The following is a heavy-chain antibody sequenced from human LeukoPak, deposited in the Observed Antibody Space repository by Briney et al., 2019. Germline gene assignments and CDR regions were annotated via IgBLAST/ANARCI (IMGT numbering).Heavy chain of an antibody. CDR3: ARDVGGYYYGNLEY. CDR1: GGPLSRGDHY. D-gene: IGHD3-22*01. Sequence: SSETLSLTCTVSGGPLSRGDHYWSWVRQFPGKGLEWIGYISYGGSTFYNPSLKSRAAISGDTSKTQFSLKLTSVTAADTAVYYCARDVGGYYYGNLEYWGQGILVTVSS. CDR2: ISYGGST. J-gene: IGHJ4*02. V-gene: IGHV4-31*03.